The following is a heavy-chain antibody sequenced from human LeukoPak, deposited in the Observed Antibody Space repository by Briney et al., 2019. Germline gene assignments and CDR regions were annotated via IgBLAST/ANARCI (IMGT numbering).Heavy chain of an antibody. V-gene: IGHV4-39*01. D-gene: IGHD1-1*01. CDR3: ARHPWNSGMDV. J-gene: IGHJ6*02. Sequence: SETLSLTCSVSGGSISSSTYYWGWMRQPPGKGLEWIGSIYNSGSTYYNPSLKSRVTISVDTSKNQFSLKLNSVTAADTAVYYCARHPWNSGMDVWGQGTTVTVSS. CDR2: IYNSGST. CDR1: GGSISSSTYY.